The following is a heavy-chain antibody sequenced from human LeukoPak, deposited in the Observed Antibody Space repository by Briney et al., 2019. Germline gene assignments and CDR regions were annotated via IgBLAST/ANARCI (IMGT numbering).Heavy chain of an antibody. V-gene: IGHV3-53*01. J-gene: IGHJ5*02. CDR3: ARLQLNQFDP. D-gene: IGHD5-18*01. CDR1: GFTVSSNY. Sequence: PGGSLRLSCAASGFTVSSNYMSWVRQAPGKELEWVSVIYSGGSTYYADSVKGRFTISRDNSKNTLYLQMNSLRAEDTAVYYCARLQLNQFDPWGQGTLVTVSS. CDR2: IYSGGST.